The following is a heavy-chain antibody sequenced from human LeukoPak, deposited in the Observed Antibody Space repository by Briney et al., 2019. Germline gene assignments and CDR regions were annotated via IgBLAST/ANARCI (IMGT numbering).Heavy chain of an antibody. J-gene: IGHJ4*02. Sequence: SETLSLTCTVSGGSISSYYWSWIRQPAGKGLEWIGRIHTSGSTNYNPSLKSRVTMSIDTSKNQFSLKLSSVTAADTAVYYCATYLIAARAFDYWGQGALVTVSS. D-gene: IGHD6-6*01. CDR1: GGSISSYY. V-gene: IGHV4-4*07. CDR2: IHTSGST. CDR3: ATYLIAARAFDY.